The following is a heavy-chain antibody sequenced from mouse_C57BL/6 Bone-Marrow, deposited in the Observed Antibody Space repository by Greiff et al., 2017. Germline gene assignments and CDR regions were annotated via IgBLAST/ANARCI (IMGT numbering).Heavy chain of an antibody. Sequence: EVKLVESGGDLVKPGGSLKLSCAASGFTFSSYGMSWVRQTPDKRLEWVATISSGGSYTYYPDSVKGRFTISRDNAKNALNLQSLSLESEDTAMYYCARHRAPYFDYWGQGTTLTVSS. CDR2: ISSGGSYT. CDR1: GFTFSSYG. CDR3: ARHRAPYFDY. D-gene: IGHD3-3*01. J-gene: IGHJ2*01. V-gene: IGHV5-6*01.